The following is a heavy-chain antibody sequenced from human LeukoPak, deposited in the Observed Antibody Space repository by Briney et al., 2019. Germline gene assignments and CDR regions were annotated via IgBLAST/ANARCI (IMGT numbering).Heavy chain of an antibody. Sequence: GASVKVSCKASGGTFSSYAISWVRQAPGQGLEWMGRIIPILGIANYAQKFQGRVTITADKSTSTAYMELSSLRSEDTAVYYCAREPSGIQLWLWVVYFDYWGQGTLVTVPS. J-gene: IGHJ4*02. CDR2: IIPILGIA. V-gene: IGHV1-69*04. D-gene: IGHD5-18*01. CDR1: GGTFSSYA. CDR3: AREPSGIQLWLWVVYFDY.